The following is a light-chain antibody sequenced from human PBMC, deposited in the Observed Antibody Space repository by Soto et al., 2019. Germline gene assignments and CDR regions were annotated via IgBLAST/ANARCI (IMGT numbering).Light chain of an antibody. CDR1: SGDVGGYNY. V-gene: IGLV2-8*01. CDR3: SSYAVTNIFV. CDR2: EVS. J-gene: IGLJ1*01. Sequence: QSALTQHPSASGSAGQSVTISCTGTSGDVGGYNYVSWYQQHPGKAPKVIIYEVSKRPSGVPDRFSGSKSGSTASLTVSGLQAEDEADYYCSSYAVTNIFVFGTGTKVTVL.